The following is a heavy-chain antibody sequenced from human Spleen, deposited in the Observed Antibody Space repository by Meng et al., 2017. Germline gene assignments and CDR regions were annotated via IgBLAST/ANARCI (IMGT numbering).Heavy chain of an antibody. CDR3: ARDFQWLVYYYYGMDV. D-gene: IGHD6-19*01. CDR2: IYSGGST. CDR1: GFTVSSNY. J-gene: IGHJ6*02. V-gene: IGHV3-53*04. Sequence: GESLKISCAASGFTVSSNYMSWVRQAPGKGLEWVLVIYSGGSTYYADSVKGRFTISRHNSKNTLYLQMNSLRAEETAVYYCARDFQWLVYYYYGMDVWGQGTTVTVSS.